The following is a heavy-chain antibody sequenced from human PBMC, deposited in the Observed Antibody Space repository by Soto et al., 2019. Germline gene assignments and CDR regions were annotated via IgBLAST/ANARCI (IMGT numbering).Heavy chain of an antibody. CDR2: INAGNGNT. V-gene: IGHV1-3*01. J-gene: IGHJ6*02. CDR1: GYTFTSYA. CDR3: ARDRWSYSGSWYYYYGMDV. Sequence: GASVKVSCKASGYTFTSYAMHWVRQAPGQRLEWMGWINAGNGNTKYSQKFQGRVTITRDTSASTAYMELSSLRSEDTAVYYCARDRWSYSGSWYYYYGMDVWGQGTTVTVSS. D-gene: IGHD6-13*01.